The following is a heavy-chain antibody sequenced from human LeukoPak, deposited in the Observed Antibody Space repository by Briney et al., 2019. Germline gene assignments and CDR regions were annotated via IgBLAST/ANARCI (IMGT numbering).Heavy chain of an antibody. D-gene: IGHD3-10*01. Sequence: ASIKVSCKASGYTFTDYYIHWVRQAPGQGLEWMGWINPNSGGTNYAQKFQGRVTMTRDTSISTAYMELSRLRSDDTAVYYCASSYGSGSYYYMDVWGKGTTVTVSS. CDR3: ASSYGSGSYYYMDV. CDR1: GYTFTDYY. J-gene: IGHJ6*03. CDR2: INPNSGGT. V-gene: IGHV1-2*02.